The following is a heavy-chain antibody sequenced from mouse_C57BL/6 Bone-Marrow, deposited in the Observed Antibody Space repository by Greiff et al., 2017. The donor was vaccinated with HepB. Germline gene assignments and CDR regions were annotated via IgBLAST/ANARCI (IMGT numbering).Heavy chain of an antibody. D-gene: IGHD1-1*01. CDR1: GYAFSSSW. J-gene: IGHJ3*01. Sequence: VQLQQSGPELVKPGASVKISCKASGYAFSSSWMNWVKQRPGKGLEWIGRIYPGDGDTNYNGKFKGKATLTADKSSSTAYMQLSSLTSADSAVYFCARYYYGSSPFAYWGQGTLVTVSA. CDR2: IYPGDGDT. V-gene: IGHV1-82*01. CDR3: ARYYYGSSPFAY.